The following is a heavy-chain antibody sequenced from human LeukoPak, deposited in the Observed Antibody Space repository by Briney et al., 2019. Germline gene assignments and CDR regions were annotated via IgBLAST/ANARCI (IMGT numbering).Heavy chain of an antibody. CDR3: ARDLTGETSDY. D-gene: IGHD7-27*01. CDR2: INPKTGGT. V-gene: IGHV1-2*02. CDR1: GYTLIDYF. J-gene: IGHJ4*02. Sequence: GASVKVSCKASGYTLIDYFVHWVRQAPGQGLEWVGWINPKTGGTSYAQKFQGRVTMTWDTSISTAYLELSSLRSDDTAVYYCARDLTGETSDYWSQGTLVTVSS.